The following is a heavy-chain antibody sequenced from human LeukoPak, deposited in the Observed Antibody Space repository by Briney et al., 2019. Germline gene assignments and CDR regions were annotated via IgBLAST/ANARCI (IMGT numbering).Heavy chain of an antibody. CDR3: ARDPYYYDSSGKGDY. V-gene: IGHV4-59*12. CDR1: GGSISSYY. Sequence: SETLSLTCTVSGGSISSYYWSWIRQPPGKGLEWIGYIYYSGSTNYNPSLKSRVTISVDTSKNQFSLKLSSVTAADTAVYYCARDPYYYDSSGKGDYWGQGTLVTVSS. D-gene: IGHD3-22*01. J-gene: IGHJ4*02. CDR2: IYYSGST.